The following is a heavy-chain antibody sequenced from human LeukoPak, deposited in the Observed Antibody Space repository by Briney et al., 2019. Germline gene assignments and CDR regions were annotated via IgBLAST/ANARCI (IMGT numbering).Heavy chain of an antibody. J-gene: IGHJ4*02. Sequence: PGGSLRLSCAASGFTFSSCGMHWVRQAPGKGLEWVAVISYDGSNKYYADSVKGRFTISRDNSKNTLYLQMNGLRAEDTAVYYCAKWARYGSGSFDYWGQGTLVTVSS. CDR3: AKWARYGSGSFDY. CDR2: ISYDGSNK. CDR1: GFTFSSCG. V-gene: IGHV3-30*18. D-gene: IGHD3-10*01.